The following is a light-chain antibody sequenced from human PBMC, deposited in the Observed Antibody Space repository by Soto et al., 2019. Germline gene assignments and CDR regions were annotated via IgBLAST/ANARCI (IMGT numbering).Light chain of an antibody. CDR1: SSEVGGYNY. CDR3: SSYTSSSTPWV. Sequence: QSALTQPASVSGSPGQSITISCTGTSSEVGGYNYVSWYQQHPGKAPKLMIYEVSNRPSGVSNRFSGSKSGNTASLTISGLQAEDEADYYCSSYTSSSTPWVFGGATKVTVL. J-gene: IGLJ3*02. CDR2: EVS. V-gene: IGLV2-14*01.